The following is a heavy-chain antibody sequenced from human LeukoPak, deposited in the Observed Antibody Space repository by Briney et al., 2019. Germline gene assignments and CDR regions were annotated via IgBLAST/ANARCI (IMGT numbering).Heavy chain of an antibody. J-gene: IGHJ3*02. CDR3: ARLDRGATISGAFDI. CDR2: INDSGGT. V-gene: IGHV4-34*01. Sequence: SETLSLTCAVFDGSFSGYYWTWIRQFPGRGLEWIGEINDSGGTNYSPSLKSRVTISVDPSKNQFSMKLRSVTAADTAVYYCARLDRGATISGAFDIWGQGTMVTVSS. D-gene: IGHD1-26*01. CDR1: DGSFSGYY.